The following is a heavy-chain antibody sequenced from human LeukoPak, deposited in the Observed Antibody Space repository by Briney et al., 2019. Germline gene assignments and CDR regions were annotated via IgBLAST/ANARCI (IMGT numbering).Heavy chain of an antibody. D-gene: IGHD4-17*01. CDR2: ISAYNGNT. V-gene: IGHV1-18*01. J-gene: IGHJ4*02. CDR1: GYTFTSYG. Sequence: ASVKVSCKASGYTFTSYGISWVRQAPGQGLEWMGWISAYNGNTNYAQKLLGRVTMTTDTSTSTAYMELRSLRSDDTAVYYCARVPSGGGDYVFDYWGQGTLVTVSS. CDR3: ARVPSGGGDYVFDY.